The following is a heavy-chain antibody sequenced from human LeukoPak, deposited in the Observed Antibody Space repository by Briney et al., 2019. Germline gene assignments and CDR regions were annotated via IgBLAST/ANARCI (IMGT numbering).Heavy chain of an antibody. CDR2: INHSGST. J-gene: IGHJ4*02. D-gene: IGHD3-16*01. CDR3: ARLCDGPVDY. Sequence: PSETLSLTCAVYGGSFSGYYWSWIRQPPGKGLEWIGEINHSGSTNYNPSLKSRVTISVDTSKNQFSLKLSSVTAADTAVYYCARLCDGPVDYWGQGTLVTVSS. CDR1: GGSFSGYY. V-gene: IGHV4-34*01.